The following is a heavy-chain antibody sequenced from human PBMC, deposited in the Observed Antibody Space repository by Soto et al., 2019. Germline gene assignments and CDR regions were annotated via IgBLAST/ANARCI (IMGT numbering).Heavy chain of an antibody. J-gene: IGHJ6*03. CDR3: ARLSYYYYMAV. CDR2: ISSGRSTI. Sequence: EVQLVESGGGLVQPGGSLRLSCAASGFALSSYNMGWVRQAPGKGLEWISYISSGRSTIYYAGSVKGRFTISRDNAKNALYLQMNSLRAEDTALYYCARLSYYYYMAVWGKGTTVTVSS. V-gene: IGHV3-48*01. CDR1: GFALSSYN.